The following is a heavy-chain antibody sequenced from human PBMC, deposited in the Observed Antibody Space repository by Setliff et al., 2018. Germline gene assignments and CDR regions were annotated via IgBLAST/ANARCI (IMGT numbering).Heavy chain of an antibody. D-gene: IGHD3-16*01. J-gene: IGHJ3*02. CDR2: IKGITDGLTT. V-gene: IGHV3-15*07. CDR1: GFTFSNAW. Sequence: GGSLRLSCAASGFTFSNAWMNWVRQAPGKGLEWVGRIKGITDGLTTDYAAPVKGRFTISRDDSKNTLYLQMNSLKTEDTAVYYCTTDPSPTFGGVIGAAFDIWGQGTMVTVSS. CDR3: TTDPSPTFGGVIGAAFDI.